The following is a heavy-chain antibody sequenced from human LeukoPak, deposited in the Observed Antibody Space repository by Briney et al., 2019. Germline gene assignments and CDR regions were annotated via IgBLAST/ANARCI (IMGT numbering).Heavy chain of an antibody. V-gene: IGHV1-2*02. Sequence: ASVKVSCKASGYTFTGYYMHWVRQAPGQGLEWMGWINPNSGGTNYAQKFQGRVTMTRDTSISTAYMELSSLRSEDTAVYYCAREDYGGNPEDDYWGQGTLVTVSS. CDR2: INPNSGGT. D-gene: IGHD4-23*01. J-gene: IGHJ4*02. CDR1: GYTFTGYY. CDR3: AREDYGGNPEDDY.